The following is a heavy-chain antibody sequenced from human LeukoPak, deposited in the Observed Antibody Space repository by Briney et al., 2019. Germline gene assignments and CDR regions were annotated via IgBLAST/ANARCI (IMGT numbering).Heavy chain of an antibody. CDR2: IYYSGST. D-gene: IGHD5-12*01. Sequence: SETLSLTCTVSGGSISSSSYYWGWIRQPPGKGLEWIGSIYYSGSTNYSPSLKSRVTISVDMSKNQFSLKLSSVTAADTAVYYCARVDQSGYDTRGWFDPWGQGTLVTVSS. J-gene: IGHJ5*02. CDR3: ARVDQSGYDTRGWFDP. V-gene: IGHV4-39*07. CDR1: GGSISSSSYY.